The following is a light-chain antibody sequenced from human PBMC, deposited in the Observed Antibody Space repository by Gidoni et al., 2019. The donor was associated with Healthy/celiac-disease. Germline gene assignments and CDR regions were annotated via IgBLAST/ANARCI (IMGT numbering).Light chain of an antibody. CDR1: QSVLYSSNNKNY. Sequence: IVMTQSPDSLAVSLGGRATINCKSSQSVLYSSNNKNYLAWYQQKPGQPPKLLIYWASTREAGVPDRFSGSGSGTDFTLTISSLQAEDVAVYYCQQYYSTPLTFXGXTKVEIK. CDR3: QQYYSTPLT. CDR2: WAS. J-gene: IGKJ4*01. V-gene: IGKV4-1*01.